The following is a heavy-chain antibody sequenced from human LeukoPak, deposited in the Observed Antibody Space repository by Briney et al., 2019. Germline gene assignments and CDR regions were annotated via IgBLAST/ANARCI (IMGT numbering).Heavy chain of an antibody. CDR1: GGSFSGYY. CDR3: ARGPSPGGLAYYFDY. J-gene: IGHJ4*02. D-gene: IGHD6-19*01. V-gene: IGHV4-34*01. Sequence: TSSQTLSLTCAVYGGSFSGYYWSWIRQPPGKGLEWIGEINHSGSTNYNPSLKSRVTISVDTSKNQFSLKLSSVTAADTAVYYCARGPSPGGLAYYFDYWGQGTLVTVSS. CDR2: INHSGST.